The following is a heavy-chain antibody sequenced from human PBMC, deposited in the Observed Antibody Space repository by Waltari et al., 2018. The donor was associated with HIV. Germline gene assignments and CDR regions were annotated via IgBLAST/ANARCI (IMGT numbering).Heavy chain of an antibody. D-gene: IGHD2-2*01. V-gene: IGHV1-18*01. CDR1: GYTFTSYG. CDR2: VSAYNGNT. CDR3: ARINCTSVSCYASLDY. J-gene: IGHJ4*02. Sequence: QVQLVQSGAEVKKPGASVKVSCKASGYTFTSYGISWVRQAPGQGLEWMGWVSAYNGNTNYAQKLQGRVTMTTDTSTSTAYVELRSLRSDDTAVYYCARINCTSVSCYASLDYWGQGTLVTVSS.